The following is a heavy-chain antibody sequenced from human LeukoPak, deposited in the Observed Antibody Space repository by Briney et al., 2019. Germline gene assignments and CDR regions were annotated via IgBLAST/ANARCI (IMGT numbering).Heavy chain of an antibody. CDR3: AREFGFYDSGDAFDI. CDR1: GYTFTSYY. J-gene: IGHJ3*02. D-gene: IGHD3-22*01. CDR2: INPSGGST. Sequence: ASVKVSCKASGYTFTSYYMHWVRQAPGQGLEWMGIINPSGGSTSYAQKFQGRVTMTRDMSTSTVYMELSSLRSEDTAVYYCAREFGFYDSGDAFDIWGQGTMVTVSS. V-gene: IGHV1-46*01.